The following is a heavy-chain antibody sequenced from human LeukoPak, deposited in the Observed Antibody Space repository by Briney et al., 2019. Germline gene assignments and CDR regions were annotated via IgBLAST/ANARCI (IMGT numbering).Heavy chain of an antibody. V-gene: IGHV1-18*01. Sequence: ASVKVSCKASGYTFTNYTMNWVRQAPGQGLEWLGWISTYDDNIKYAQSLQGRLTLTIDTSTSTAYMELRSLTSDDTAVYYCAREIYSNILTGTDYWGPGTLVTVSS. CDR3: AREIYSNILTGTDY. J-gene: IGHJ4*02. D-gene: IGHD3-9*01. CDR2: ISTYDDNI. CDR1: GYTFTNYT.